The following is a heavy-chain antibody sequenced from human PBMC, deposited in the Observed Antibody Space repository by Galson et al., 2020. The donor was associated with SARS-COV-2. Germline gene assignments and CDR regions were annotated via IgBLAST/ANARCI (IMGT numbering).Heavy chain of an antibody. CDR3: AIDYDLSTGYYGYYFDS. D-gene: IGHD3-9*01. Sequence: GESLKISCAASGFTFDNYAMNWVRQTPEKGLEWIGFVRSKSHGETTQYAASVNGRFPISRDDSKRIAYLQMNSLKSEDTAMYYCAIDYDLSTGYYGYYFDSWGQGTLVTVSS. CDR1: GFTFDNYA. J-gene: IGHJ4*02. CDR2: VRSKSHGETT. V-gene: IGHV3-49*04.